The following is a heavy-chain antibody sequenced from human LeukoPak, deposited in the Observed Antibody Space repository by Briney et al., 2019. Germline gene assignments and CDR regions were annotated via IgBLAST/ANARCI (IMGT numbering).Heavy chain of an antibody. CDR2: TSPDEGLK. J-gene: IGHJ4*02. Sequence: PGRSLRLSCVVSGFTFSSYVMHWVRQAPGKGLEWVAVTSPDEGLKFYGDSVKGRFTISRDNSKNTMYLQMNNLREEDTAVYYCTRDPILGAPDYFDYWGQGTLVTVSS. D-gene: IGHD1-26*01. V-gene: IGHV3-30*04. CDR1: GFTFSSYV. CDR3: TRDPILGAPDYFDY.